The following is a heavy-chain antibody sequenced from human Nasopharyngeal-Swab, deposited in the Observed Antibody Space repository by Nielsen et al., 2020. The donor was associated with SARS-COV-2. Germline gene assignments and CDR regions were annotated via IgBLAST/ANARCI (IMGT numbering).Heavy chain of an antibody. D-gene: IGHD3-22*01. CDR2: IRSKANSYAT. J-gene: IGHJ4*02. CDR1: GFTFSGSA. CDR3: TLRPYDSSGWSFDY. V-gene: IGHV3-73*01. Sequence: GESLKISCAASGFTFSGSAMHWVRQASGKGLEWVGRIRSKANSYATAYAASVKGRFTTSRDDSKNTAYLQMNSLKTEDTAVYYCTLRPYDSSGWSFDYWGQGTLVTVSS.